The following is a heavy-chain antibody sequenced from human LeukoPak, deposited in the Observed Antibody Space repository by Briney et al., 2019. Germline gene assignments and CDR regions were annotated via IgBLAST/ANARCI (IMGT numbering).Heavy chain of an antibody. Sequence: PGGSLRLSCVPSGFTFSSYGMHWVRQAPGKGLEWVALISYDGSNEYYADSVKGRFTISRDNSKNTLYLQMDSLRAEDTAVYYCAKARSTLSYPLNLIDSWGQGTLVTVSS. V-gene: IGHV3-30*18. D-gene: IGHD1-26*01. CDR2: ISYDGSNE. J-gene: IGHJ4*02. CDR3: AKARSTLSYPLNLIDS. CDR1: GFTFSSYG.